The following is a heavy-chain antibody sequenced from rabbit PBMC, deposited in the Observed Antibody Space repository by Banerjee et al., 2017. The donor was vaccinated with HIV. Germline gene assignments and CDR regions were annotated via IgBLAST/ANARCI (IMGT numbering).Heavy chain of an antibody. CDR1: GLDFSSSYW. CDR2: IYAGSSGST. V-gene: IGHV1S40*01. Sequence: QSLEESGGDLVKPGASLTLTCTASGLDFSSSYWICWVRQAPGKGLEWIACIYAGSSGSTQYASWAKGRFTISKSSSTTVTLQMTSLTAADTATYFCARDLAGVIGWNCNLWGPGTLVTVS. D-gene: IGHD4-1*01. CDR3: ARDLAGVIGWNCNL. J-gene: IGHJ4*01.